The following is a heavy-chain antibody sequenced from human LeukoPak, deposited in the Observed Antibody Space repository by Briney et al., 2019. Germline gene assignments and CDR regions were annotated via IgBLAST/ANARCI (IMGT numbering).Heavy chain of an antibody. J-gene: IGHJ4*02. CDR1: GFTFSSYA. Sequence: GRSLRLSCAASGFTFSSYAMSWVRQAPGKGLEWVSAICGSGGSTYYADSVKGRFTISRDNSKNQLYLQMNSLRAEDTAVYYCAKEGNSGYDTYFDYCGQGTLVTVSS. CDR2: ICGSGGST. CDR3: AKEGNSGYDTYFDY. V-gene: IGHV3-23*01. D-gene: IGHD5-12*01.